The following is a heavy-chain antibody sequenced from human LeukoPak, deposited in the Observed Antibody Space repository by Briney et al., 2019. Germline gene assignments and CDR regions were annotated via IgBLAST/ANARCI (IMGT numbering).Heavy chain of an antibody. CDR3: ARGAIAVAGNDY. CDR2: INPNSGGT. CDR1: GYTFTGYY. J-gene: IGHJ4*02. Sequence: ASVRVSCKASGYTFTGYYMHWVRQAPGQGLEWMGWINPNSGGTNYAQKFQGRVTMTRDTSISTAYMELSRLRSDDTAVYYCARGAIAVAGNDYWGQGTLVTVSS. D-gene: IGHD6-19*01. V-gene: IGHV1-2*02.